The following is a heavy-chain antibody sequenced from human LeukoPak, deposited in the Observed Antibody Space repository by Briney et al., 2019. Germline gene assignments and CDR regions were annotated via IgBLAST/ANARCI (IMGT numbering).Heavy chain of an antibody. CDR1: GGSISSYY. D-gene: IGHD6-19*01. CDR2: ISHSGNT. CDR3: AREDAVSSDDAFDL. J-gene: IGHJ3*01. V-gene: IGHV4-59*12. Sequence: SETLSLTCTVSGGSISSYYWSWIRQPPGRGLEWIGSISHSGNTYYNPSLKSRVTISIDTSKNQFSLSLSAVTAADTAMYYCAREDAVSSDDAFDLWGQGTMVTVS.